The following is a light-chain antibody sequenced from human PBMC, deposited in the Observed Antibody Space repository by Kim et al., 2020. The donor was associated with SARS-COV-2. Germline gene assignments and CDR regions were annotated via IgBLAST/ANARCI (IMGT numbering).Light chain of an antibody. Sequence: SASVGDRMTITCRASQSISSYLNWYQHKPGKAPKLLIYGSSSLESGVPSRFSGSGSGTDFTLTISSLQPEDFATYYCQQSASTPHTFGQGTKLEI. V-gene: IGKV1-39*01. CDR2: GSS. CDR3: QQSASTPHT. CDR1: QSISSY. J-gene: IGKJ2*01.